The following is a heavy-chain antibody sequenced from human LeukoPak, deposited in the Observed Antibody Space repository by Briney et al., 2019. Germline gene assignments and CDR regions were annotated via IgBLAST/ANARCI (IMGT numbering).Heavy chain of an antibody. CDR3: ARDSTDYYDSSGSQPGDY. Sequence: GGSLRLSCAASGFTFSSYSMNWVRQAPGKGLEWVSSISSSSSYIYYADSVKGRFTISRDKAKNSLYLQMNSLRAEDTAVYYCARDSTDYYDSSGSQPGDYWGQGTLVTVSS. J-gene: IGHJ4*02. CDR2: ISSSSSYI. CDR1: GFTFSSYS. D-gene: IGHD3-22*01. V-gene: IGHV3-21*01.